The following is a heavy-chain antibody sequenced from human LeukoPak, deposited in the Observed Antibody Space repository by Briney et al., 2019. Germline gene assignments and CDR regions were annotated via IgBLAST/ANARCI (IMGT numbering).Heavy chain of an antibody. CDR3: AEGYNPYYFDY. J-gene: IGHJ4*02. CDR1: RDSISDYY. V-gene: IGHV4-59*03. CDR2: ISYSGST. D-gene: IGHD1-14*01. Sequence: SETLSLACTVSRDSISDYYWSWIRQPPGKGLEWIGYISYSGSTNYNPSLKTRVTISIDTSKNQFSLKLSSVTAADTAVYYCAEGYNPYYFDYWGQGALVTVSS.